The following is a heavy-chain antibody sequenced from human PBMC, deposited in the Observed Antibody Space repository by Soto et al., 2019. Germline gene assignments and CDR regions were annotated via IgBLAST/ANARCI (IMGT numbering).Heavy chain of an antibody. Sequence: GGSLRLSCAASGFTFSNYAVTWVRQAPGKGLEWVANIKQDGSEKYYVDSVKGRFTISRDNAKNSLYLQMNSLRAEDTAVYYCARIGPYYDILTGLGAVSYYYYGMDVWGQGTTVTVSS. CDR3: ARIGPYYDILTGLGAVSYYYYGMDV. D-gene: IGHD3-9*01. J-gene: IGHJ6*02. CDR2: IKQDGSEK. V-gene: IGHV3-7*01. CDR1: GFTFSNYA.